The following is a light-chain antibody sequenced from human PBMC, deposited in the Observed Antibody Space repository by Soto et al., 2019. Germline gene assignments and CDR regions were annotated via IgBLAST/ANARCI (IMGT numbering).Light chain of an antibody. J-gene: IGLJ1*01. Sequence: QSVLTQPPSVSGAPGQRVTISCTGSSSNIGAGYDVHWYQQPPGTAPKLLIYGNSNRPSGVPDRFSGSKSGTSASLAITGLQAEDEADYYCQSYDNSLSGYVFGTGTKLTVL. V-gene: IGLV1-40*01. CDR1: SSNIGAGYD. CDR3: QSYDNSLSGYV. CDR2: GNS.